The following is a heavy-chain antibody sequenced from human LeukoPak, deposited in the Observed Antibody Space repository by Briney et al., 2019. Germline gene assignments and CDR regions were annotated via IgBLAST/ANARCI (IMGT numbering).Heavy chain of an antibody. D-gene: IGHD3-22*01. V-gene: IGHV3-7*04. CDR3: VGDTYHYDSSGFNWFDL. J-gene: IGHJ5*02. Sequence: GGSLRFSSAASGFKISSDWMSCLRQAPGKGLEWVANMKQDGSEKYYVDSVKGRFTISRDNAKNSLYLQMNSLRAEDTAVYYCVGDTYHYDSSGFNWFDLWGQGNLVTVSS. CDR2: MKQDGSEK. CDR1: GFKISSDW.